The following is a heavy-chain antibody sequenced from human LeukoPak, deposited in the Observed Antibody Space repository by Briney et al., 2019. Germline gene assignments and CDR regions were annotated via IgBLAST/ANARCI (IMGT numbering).Heavy chain of an antibody. V-gene: IGHV4-4*07. D-gene: IGHD5-18*01. CDR1: GGSISSYY. CDR2: IYTSGST. J-gene: IGHJ4*02. Sequence: SETLSLTCTVSGGSISSYYWSWIRQPAGKGLEWIGRIYTSGSTNYNPSLKSRVTMSVDTSKNQFSLKLSSVTAADTAVYYCARGGPARGYSYATDYWGQGTLVTVSS. CDR3: ARGGPARGYSYATDY.